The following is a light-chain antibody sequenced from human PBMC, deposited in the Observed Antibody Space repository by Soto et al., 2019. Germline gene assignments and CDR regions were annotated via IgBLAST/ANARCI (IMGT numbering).Light chain of an antibody. J-gene: IGKJ1*01. CDR2: AAS. V-gene: IGKV1-27*01. Sequence: DIQMTQSPSSLSASVGDRVTIACRASQGISNYLAWYQQKPGKVPKLLIYAASTLQSGVPSRSSGSGSGTDFTLTISSLQPDDVATYYCQKYKSVAPWAFGQGTKVEIK. CDR3: QKYKSVAPWA. CDR1: QGISNY.